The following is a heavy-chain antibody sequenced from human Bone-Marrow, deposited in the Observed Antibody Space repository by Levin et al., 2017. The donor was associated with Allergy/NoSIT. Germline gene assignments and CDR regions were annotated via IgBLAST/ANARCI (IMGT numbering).Heavy chain of an antibody. CDR1: GFTFSYYW. Sequence: PGGSLRLSCAASGFTFSYYWMSWVRQAPGKGLEWVANIKQDGSEQYYVDSVKGRFTTSRDNAKNSLYLQMNSLRAEDTAVYYCARDQIAVAGTRSPFDYWGQGTLVTVSS. D-gene: IGHD6-19*01. CDR3: ARDQIAVAGTRSPFDY. V-gene: IGHV3-7*04. CDR2: IKQDGSEQ. J-gene: IGHJ4*02.